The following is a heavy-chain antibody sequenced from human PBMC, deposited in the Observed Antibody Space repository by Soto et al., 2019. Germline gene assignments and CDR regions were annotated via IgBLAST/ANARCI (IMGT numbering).Heavy chain of an antibody. CDR3: VKGNQLLRYYFEF. V-gene: IGHV3-64D*06. CDR1: GFTFSYYA. CDR2: ITSDGDNT. D-gene: IGHD3-9*01. Sequence: GGSLRLSCAVSGFTFSYYAMNWVRQAPGEGLEYVSGITSDGDNTYHADSVKGRFTISRDNSKNTLYLQMSSLRVEDTAIYYCVKGNQLLRYYFEFWGQGTLVTVSS. J-gene: IGHJ4*02.